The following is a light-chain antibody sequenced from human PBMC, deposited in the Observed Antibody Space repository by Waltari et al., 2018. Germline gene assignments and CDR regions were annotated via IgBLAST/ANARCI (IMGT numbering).Light chain of an antibody. CDR2: WAS. J-gene: IGKJ4*01. CDR3: QQYYSTPLT. V-gene: IGKV4-1*01. Sequence: DIVMTQSPDSLAVSLGERATINCKSSQSVLYSSNNKNYLAWYQQNPGQPPKLLIYWASTRESGVPDRFSGSGSGTDFTLTISSRQAEDVAVYYCQQYYSTPLTFGGGTKVEIK. CDR1: QSVLYSSNNKNY.